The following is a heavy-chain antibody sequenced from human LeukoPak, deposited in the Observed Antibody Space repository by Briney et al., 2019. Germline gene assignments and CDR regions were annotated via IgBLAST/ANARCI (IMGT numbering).Heavy chain of an antibody. CDR1: GGSFSGYY. J-gene: IGHJ4*02. V-gene: IGHV4-34*01. Sequence: SETLSLTCAVYGGSFSGYYWSWIRQPPGKGLEWIGEINHSGSTNYNPSLKSRVTISVDTSKNQFSLKLSSVTAADTAVYYCAGGEMARNGGLFYFDYWGQGTLVTVSS. D-gene: IGHD5-24*01. CDR2: INHSGST. CDR3: AGGEMARNGGLFYFDY.